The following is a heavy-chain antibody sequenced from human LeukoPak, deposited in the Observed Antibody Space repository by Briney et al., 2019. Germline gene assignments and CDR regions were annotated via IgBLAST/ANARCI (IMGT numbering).Heavy chain of an antibody. J-gene: IGHJ4*02. CDR3: ANSGIAVAGTVY. CDR1: GGSISSSSYY. CDR2: IYYSGST. Sequence: SETLSLTCTVSGGSISSSSYYWGWIRQPPGKGLEWIGSIYYSGSTYYNPSLKSRVTISVDTSKNQLSLKLSSVTAADTAVYYCANSGIAVAGTVYWGQGTLVTVSS. V-gene: IGHV4-39*01. D-gene: IGHD6-19*01.